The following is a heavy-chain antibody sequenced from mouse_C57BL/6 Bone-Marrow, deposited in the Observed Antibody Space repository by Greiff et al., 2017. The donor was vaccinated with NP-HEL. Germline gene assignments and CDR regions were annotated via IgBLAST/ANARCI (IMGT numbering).Heavy chain of an antibody. CDR2: IWSGGST. CDR3: ARNITTDYYAMDY. Sequence: VKLVESGPGLVQPSQSLSITCTVSGFSLTSYGVHWVRQSPGKGLEWLGVIWSGGSTDYNAAFISRLSISKDNSKSQVFFKMNNLQADDTAIYYCARNITTDYYAMDYWGQGTSVTVSS. D-gene: IGHD1-2*01. V-gene: IGHV2-2*01. J-gene: IGHJ4*01. CDR1: GFSLTSYG.